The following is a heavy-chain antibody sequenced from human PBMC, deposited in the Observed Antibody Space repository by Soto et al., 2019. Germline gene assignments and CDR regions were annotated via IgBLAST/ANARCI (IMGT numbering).Heavy chain of an antibody. J-gene: IGHJ4*02. CDR3: ARGSYDSSGYRFDY. V-gene: IGHV3-30-3*01. Sequence: QVQLVESGGGVVQPGRSLRLSCAASGFTFSSYAMHWVRQAPGKGLEWVAVISYDGSNKYYADSVKGRFTISRDNSKNTLYLQMNSLRAEDTAVYYCARGSYDSSGYRFDYWGQGTLVTVSS. D-gene: IGHD3-22*01. CDR1: GFTFSSYA. CDR2: ISYDGSNK.